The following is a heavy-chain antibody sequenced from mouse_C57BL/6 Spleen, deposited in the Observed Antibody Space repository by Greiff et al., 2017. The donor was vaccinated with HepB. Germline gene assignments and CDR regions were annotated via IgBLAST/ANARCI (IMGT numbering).Heavy chain of an antibody. CDR3: ARSYDGYSYFDY. Sequence: EVMLVESEGGLVQPGSSMKLSCTASGFTFSDYYMAWVRQVPEKGLEWVANINYDGSSTYYLDSLKSRFIISRDNAKNILYLQMSSLKSEDTATYYCARSYDGYSYFDYWGQGTTLTVSS. D-gene: IGHD2-3*01. CDR1: GFTFSDYY. V-gene: IGHV5-16*01. CDR2: INYDGSST. J-gene: IGHJ2*01.